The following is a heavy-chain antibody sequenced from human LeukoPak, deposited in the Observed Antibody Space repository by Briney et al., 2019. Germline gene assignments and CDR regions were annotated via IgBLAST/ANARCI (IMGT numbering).Heavy chain of an antibody. CDR1: GFTFSSYI. CDR2: ISSRSSYM. Sequence: GGSLRLSCAASGFTFSSYIMNWVRQAPGKGLEWVSSISSRSSYMFYADSVKGRFTISRDNAKNSLYLQMNSLRAEDTAMYYCARDNTLNCFDPWGQGTLVTVSS. V-gene: IGHV3-21*01. CDR3: ARDNTLNCFDP. J-gene: IGHJ5*02. D-gene: IGHD2/OR15-2a*01.